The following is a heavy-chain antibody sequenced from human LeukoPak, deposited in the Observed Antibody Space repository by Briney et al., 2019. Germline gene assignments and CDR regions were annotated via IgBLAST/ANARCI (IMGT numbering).Heavy chain of an antibody. CDR3: ARGSSSYGFAFDI. V-gene: IGHV1-2*02. CDR1: GYTFTGYY. Sequence: ASVKVSCKASGYTFTGYYMHWVRRAPGQGLEWMGWINPNSGGTNYAQKFQGRVTMTRDTSISTAYMELSRLRSDDTAVYYCARGSSSYGFAFDIWGQGTMVTVSS. D-gene: IGHD6-6*01. J-gene: IGHJ3*02. CDR2: INPNSGGT.